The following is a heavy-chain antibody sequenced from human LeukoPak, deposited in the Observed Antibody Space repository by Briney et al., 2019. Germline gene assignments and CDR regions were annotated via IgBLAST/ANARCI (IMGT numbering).Heavy chain of an antibody. Sequence: PGGSLRLSCAASGFTFSSYWMSWVRQAPGKGLEWVSTISGSGESTYYADPVKGRFTMSRDNSKNTLYLQMNSLRAEDTAVYHCAKAGGRYCSSATCNRYDYWGQGALVIVSS. CDR3: AKAGGRYCSSATCNRYDY. V-gene: IGHV3-23*01. D-gene: IGHD2-2*02. CDR1: GFTFSSYW. CDR2: ISGSGEST. J-gene: IGHJ4*02.